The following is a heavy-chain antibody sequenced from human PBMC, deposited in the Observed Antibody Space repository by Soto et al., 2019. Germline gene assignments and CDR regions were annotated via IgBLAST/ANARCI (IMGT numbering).Heavy chain of an antibody. CDR3: ARGSSLNYDFWSGSNWFDP. CDR1: GGSISSYY. V-gene: IGHV4-59*01. Sequence: QVQLQESGPGLVKPSETLSLTCTVSGGSISSYYWSWIRQPPGKGLEWIGYIYYSGSTNYNPSLKSRVTISVDTSKNQFSLKLSSATAADTAVYYCARGSSLNYDFWSGSNWFDPWGQGTLVTVSS. D-gene: IGHD3-3*01. J-gene: IGHJ5*02. CDR2: IYYSGST.